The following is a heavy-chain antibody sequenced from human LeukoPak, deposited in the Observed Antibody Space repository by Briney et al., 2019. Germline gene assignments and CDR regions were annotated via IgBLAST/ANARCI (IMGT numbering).Heavy chain of an antibody. Sequence: GGSLRLSCAASGFTFSSHSLSWVRQAPGKGLDWISYISSRSTSIKYADSVKGRFTISRDNAKNSLYLQMNSLRAEDTAVYYCASLILSTVASVTTGDFDLWGRGTLVTVSS. J-gene: IGHJ2*01. CDR2: ISSRSTSI. CDR1: GFTFSSHS. V-gene: IGHV3-48*01. CDR3: ASLILSTVASVTTGDFDL. D-gene: IGHD4-17*01.